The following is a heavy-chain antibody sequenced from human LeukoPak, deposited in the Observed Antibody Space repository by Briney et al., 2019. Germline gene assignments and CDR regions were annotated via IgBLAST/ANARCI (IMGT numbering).Heavy chain of an antibody. CDR2: IIPIFGTA. D-gene: IGHD6-6*01. Sequence: SVNVSCKASGGTFSSYAISWVRQAPGQGLEWMGGIIPIFGTANYAQKFQERVTITRDMSTSTAYMELSSLRSEDTAVYYCAAERSDHSSSWGGGYYYYGMDVWGQGTTVTVSS. CDR1: GGTFSSYA. V-gene: IGHV1-69*05. J-gene: IGHJ6*02. CDR3: AAERSDHSSSWGGGYYYYGMDV.